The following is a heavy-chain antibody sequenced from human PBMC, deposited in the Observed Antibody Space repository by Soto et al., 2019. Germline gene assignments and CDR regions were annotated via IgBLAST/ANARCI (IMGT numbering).Heavy chain of an antibody. CDR2: IKQDGSEK. Sequence: PGGSLRLSCAASGFTFSSYWMSWVRQAPGKGLEWVANIKQDGSEKYYVDSVKGRFTISRDNAKNSLYLQMNSLRAEDTAVYYCARDLPTQFNWFDPWGQGTLVTVS. J-gene: IGHJ5*02. D-gene: IGHD4-4*01. V-gene: IGHV3-7*01. CDR1: GFTFSSYW. CDR3: ARDLPTQFNWFDP.